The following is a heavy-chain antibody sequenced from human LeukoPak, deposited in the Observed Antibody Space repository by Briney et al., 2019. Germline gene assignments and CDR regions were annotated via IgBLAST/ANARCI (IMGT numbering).Heavy chain of an antibody. D-gene: IGHD2-15*01. Sequence: GGSLRLSCAASGFTFSSYWMSWVRQAPGKGLDGVANIKQDGSEKYYVDSVKGRFTISRDNAKNSLYLQMNSLRAEDTAVYYCAIDAGYCSGGSCSDLFDYWGQGTLVTVSS. CDR3: AIDAGYCSGGSCSDLFDY. CDR1: GFTFSSYW. CDR2: IKQDGSEK. V-gene: IGHV3-7*01. J-gene: IGHJ4*02.